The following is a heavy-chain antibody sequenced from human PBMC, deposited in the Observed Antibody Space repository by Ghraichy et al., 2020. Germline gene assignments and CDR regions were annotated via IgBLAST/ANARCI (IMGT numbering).Heavy chain of an antibody. Sequence: GGSLRLSCAASGFTFSSCSMNWVRQAPGKGLEWVSSISSSSSYIYYADSVKGRFTISRDNAKNSLYLQMNSLRAEDTAVYYCARDQAKSWELLRGYYYYGMDVWGQGTTVTVSS. J-gene: IGHJ6*02. CDR3: ARDQAKSWELLRGYYYYGMDV. D-gene: IGHD1-26*01. CDR1: GFTFSSCS. V-gene: IGHV3-21*01. CDR2: ISSSSSYI.